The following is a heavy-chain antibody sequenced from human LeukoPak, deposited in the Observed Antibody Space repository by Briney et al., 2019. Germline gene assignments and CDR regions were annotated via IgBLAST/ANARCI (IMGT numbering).Heavy chain of an antibody. V-gene: IGHV4-4*07. CDR1: GDSISSQY. CDR3: ARGVGSSSSNWFDP. D-gene: IGHD6-13*01. Sequence: PSETLSLTCTVTGDSISSQYWSWIRQSPGKGLEWFGRIDSSGKTNYNPSLKSRVTISIDKSKGQFSLKVNSVTAADTAVYYCARGVGSSSSNWFDPWGQGALVTVSS. J-gene: IGHJ5*02. CDR2: IDSSGKT.